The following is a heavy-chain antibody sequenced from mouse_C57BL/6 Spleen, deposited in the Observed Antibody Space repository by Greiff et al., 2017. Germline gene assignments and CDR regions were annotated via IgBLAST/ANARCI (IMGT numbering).Heavy chain of an antibody. CDR2: IYPGNSDT. D-gene: IGHD4-1*02. CDR3: TSPTGMSY. Sequence: EVQLVESGTVLARPGASVKMSCKTSGYTFTSYWMHWVKQRPGQGLEWIGAIYPGNSDTSYNQKFKGKAKLTAVTSASTAYMELSSLTNEDSAVYYCTSPTGMSYWGQGTLVTVSA. V-gene: IGHV1-5*01. J-gene: IGHJ3*01. CDR1: GYTFTSYW.